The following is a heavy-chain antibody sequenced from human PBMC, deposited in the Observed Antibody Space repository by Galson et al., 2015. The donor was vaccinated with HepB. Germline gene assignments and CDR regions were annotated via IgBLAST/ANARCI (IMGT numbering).Heavy chain of an antibody. CDR3: ARESESSGWYYRQHHRPDSGWYFDL. CDR1: GYTFTSYA. V-gene: IGHV1-3*01. CDR2: INAGNGNT. D-gene: IGHD6-19*01. Sequence: SVKVSCKASGYTFTSYAMHWVRQAPGQRLEWMGWINAGNGNTKYSQKFQGRVTITRDTSASTAYMELSSLRSEDTAVYYCARESESSGWYYRQHHRPDSGWYFDLWGRGTLVTVSS. J-gene: IGHJ2*01.